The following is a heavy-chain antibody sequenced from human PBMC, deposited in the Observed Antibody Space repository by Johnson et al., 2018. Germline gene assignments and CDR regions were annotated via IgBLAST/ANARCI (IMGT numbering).Heavy chain of an antibody. V-gene: IGHV3-30-3*01. CDR1: GFTFSSYA. D-gene: IGHD4-23*01. J-gene: IGHJ2*01. Sequence: VQLVQSGGGVVQPGRSLRLSCAASGFTFSSYAMHWVRQAPGKGLEWVAVISYDGSNKYYADSVKGRFTISRGNSKNTLYLQMNSLRTEDTALYYCARLESPVVTLRYFDLWGRGTLVTVSS. CDR3: ARLESPVVTLRYFDL. CDR2: ISYDGSNK.